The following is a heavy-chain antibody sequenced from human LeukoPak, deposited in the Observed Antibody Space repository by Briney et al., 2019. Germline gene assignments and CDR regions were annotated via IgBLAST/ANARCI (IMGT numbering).Heavy chain of an antibody. CDR2: IYYSGST. Sequence: SETLSLTCTVSGVSISSYYWSWIRQPPGKGLEWIGYIYYSGSTNYNPSLKSRVTISVDTSKNQFSLKLSSVTAADTAVYYCAREAYSSGWDFLDYWGQGTLVTVSS. CDR3: AREAYSSGWDFLDY. CDR1: GVSISSYY. J-gene: IGHJ4*02. D-gene: IGHD6-19*01. V-gene: IGHV4-59*01.